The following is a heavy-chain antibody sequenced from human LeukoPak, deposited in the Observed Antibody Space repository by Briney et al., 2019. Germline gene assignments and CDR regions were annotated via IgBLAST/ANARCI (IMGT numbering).Heavy chain of an antibody. V-gene: IGHV3-48*04. CDR3: ARVVSVASYYFDF. D-gene: IGHD6-19*01. Sequence: PGGSLRLSCAASGFTFSGYAMNWVRQAPGKGLEWVSHIYSSDTTYADSVKGRFTISRDNAKNSLFLQMNSLRANDTAVYYCARVVSVASYYFDFWGQGSLVTVSS. J-gene: IGHJ4*02. CDR2: IYSSDTT. CDR1: GFTFSGYA.